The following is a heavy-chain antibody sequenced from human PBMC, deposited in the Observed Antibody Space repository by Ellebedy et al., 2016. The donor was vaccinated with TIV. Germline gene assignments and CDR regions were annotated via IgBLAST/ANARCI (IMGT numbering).Heavy chain of an antibody. CDR3: ARGPYYSDPSAPYAHY. Sequence: GGSLRLSXAASGFTFSSYRMHWVRQAPGKGLVWVSLINHDGRSTTYADSVKGRFTISRDNAKSTLYLQMNSLGAEDTAVYYCARGPYYSDPSAPYAHYWGQGTLVTVSP. D-gene: IGHD3-22*01. J-gene: IGHJ4*02. V-gene: IGHV3-74*01. CDR2: INHDGRST. CDR1: GFTFSSYR.